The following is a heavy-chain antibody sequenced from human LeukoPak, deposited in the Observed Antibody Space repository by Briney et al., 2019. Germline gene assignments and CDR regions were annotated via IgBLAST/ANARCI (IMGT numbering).Heavy chain of an antibody. CDR2: ISGGAVST. D-gene: IGHD1-20*01. CDR3: ATLTGNPDY. CDR1: GFTFSSYA. Sequence: GWSLRLSCAASGFTFSSYAMSWVRQAPGKGLEWVSAISGGAVSTYYADSVKGRFTISRDNSKNTLYLQMNSLRAEDTAIYYCATLTGNPDYWGQGTLVTVSS. V-gene: IGHV3-23*01. J-gene: IGHJ4*02.